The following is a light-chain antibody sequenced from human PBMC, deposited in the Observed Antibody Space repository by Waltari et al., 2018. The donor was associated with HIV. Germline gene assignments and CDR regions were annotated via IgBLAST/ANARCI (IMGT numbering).Light chain of an antibody. J-gene: IGLJ2*01. CDR3: SSYAGSNNLHVV. V-gene: IGLV2-8*01. Sequence: QSALTQPPSASGSPGQSVTIPCTGPSSDVGGYNYVSWYQQHPGKAPKLMIYEVSKRPSGVPDRFSGSKSGNTASLTVSGLQAEDEADYYCSSYAGSNNLHVVFGGGTKLTVL. CDR2: EVS. CDR1: SSDVGGYNY.